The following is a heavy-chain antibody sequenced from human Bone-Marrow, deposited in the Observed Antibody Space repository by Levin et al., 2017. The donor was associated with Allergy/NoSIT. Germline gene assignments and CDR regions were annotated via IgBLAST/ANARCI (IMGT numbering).Heavy chain of an antibody. D-gene: IGHD3-3*01. CDR1: GFTVSSNY. V-gene: IGHV3-66*01. CDR2: IYSGGST. Sequence: GGSLRLSCAASGFTVSSNYMSWVRQAPGKGLEWVSVIYSGGSTYYADSVKGRFTISRDNSKNTLYLQMNSLRAEDTAVYYCARDPFLRFLEWLPNPDAFDIWGQGTMVTVSS. CDR3: ARDPFLRFLEWLPNPDAFDI. J-gene: IGHJ3*02.